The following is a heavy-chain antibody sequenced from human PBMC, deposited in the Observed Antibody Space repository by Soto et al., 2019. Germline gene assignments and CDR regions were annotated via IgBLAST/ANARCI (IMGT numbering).Heavy chain of an antibody. CDR3: ARHRYYYDSSGYYYYFDY. V-gene: IGHV4-39*01. J-gene: IGHJ4*02. Sequence: SETLSLTCTVSGGAISSSSYYWGWIRQPPGKGLEWIGSIYYSGSTYYNPSLKSRVTISVDTSKNQFSLKLSSMTAADTAVYYCARHRYYYDSSGYYYYFDYWGQGTLVTVSS. CDR1: GGAISSSSYY. CDR2: IYYSGST. D-gene: IGHD3-22*01.